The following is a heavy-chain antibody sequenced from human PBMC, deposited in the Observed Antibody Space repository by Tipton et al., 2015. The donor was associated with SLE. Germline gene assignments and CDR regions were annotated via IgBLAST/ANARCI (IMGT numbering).Heavy chain of an antibody. V-gene: IGHV3-30*04. CDR2: ISYDGSNK. D-gene: IGHD6-6*01. Sequence: SLRLSCAASGFTFSSYAMHWVRQAPGKGLEWVAVISYDGSNKYYADSVKGRFTISRDNSKNTLYLQMNSLRAEDTAVYYCARDKGIAARPGYYYYMDVWGKGTTVTVSS. CDR1: GFTFSSYA. CDR3: ARDKGIAARPGYYYYMDV. J-gene: IGHJ6*03.